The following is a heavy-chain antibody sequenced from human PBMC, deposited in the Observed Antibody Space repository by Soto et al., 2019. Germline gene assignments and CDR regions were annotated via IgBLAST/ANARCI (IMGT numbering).Heavy chain of an antibody. CDR3: ARGAFRAYYFDY. Sequence: SLRHSCEASGFTFYSYSMNLVDQAPGKGLEWLSYIGSTSSTIYYADSVKGRFTISRDNARNTVYLQMNSMRAEDTAIYYCARGAFRAYYFDYWGLGTLVTVSS. J-gene: IGHJ4*02. D-gene: IGHD3-10*01. CDR1: GFTFYSYS. V-gene: IGHV3-48*04. CDR2: IGSTSSTI.